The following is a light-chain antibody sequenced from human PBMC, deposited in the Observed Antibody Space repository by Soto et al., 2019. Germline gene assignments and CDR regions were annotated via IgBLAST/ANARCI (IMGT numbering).Light chain of an antibody. CDR3: QQRSNWPPGYT. V-gene: IGKV3-11*01. CDR2: DAS. Sequence: EIVLTQSPATLSLSPGERATISCMASQSVSSYLAWYQQKPGKAPRLLIYDASNRATGIPARFSGSGSGTDFPLTISSLEPEDFAVYYCQQRSNWPPGYTFGQGTKLEIK. J-gene: IGKJ2*01. CDR1: QSVSSY.